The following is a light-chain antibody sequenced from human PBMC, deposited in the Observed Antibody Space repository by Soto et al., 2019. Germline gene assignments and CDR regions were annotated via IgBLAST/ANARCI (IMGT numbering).Light chain of an antibody. CDR2: DVS. CDR1: SSDVGGYNN. CDR3: SSYTSSSSYV. V-gene: IGLV2-14*01. Sequence: QSVLTQPASVSGSPGQSITISCTGTSSDVGGYNNVSWYQQHPGKAPKLMIYDVSNRPSGVSNRFSGSKSGNTASLTISGLQAEDEADYYCSSYTSSSSYVFGTGTKLTDL. J-gene: IGLJ1*01.